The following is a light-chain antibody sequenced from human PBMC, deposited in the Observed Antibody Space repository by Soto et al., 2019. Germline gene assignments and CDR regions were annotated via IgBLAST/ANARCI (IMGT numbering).Light chain of an antibody. J-gene: IGKJ2*01. Sequence: DIQMTQSPSTLSASVGDRVTITCRASQSVSSWLAWYQQKPGIAPKLLIYDASSLQSGVPSRFSGSGSGTEFTLTISSLQPDDFATYYCQQYNSYPYTFGQGTKVDIK. CDR3: QQYNSYPYT. CDR2: DAS. V-gene: IGKV1-5*01. CDR1: QSVSSW.